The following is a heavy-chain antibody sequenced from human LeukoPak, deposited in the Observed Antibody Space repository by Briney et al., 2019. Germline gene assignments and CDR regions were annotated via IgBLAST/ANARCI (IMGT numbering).Heavy chain of an antibody. CDR3: ARARESMATAGSYFDY. Sequence: SETLSLTCAVSGGSINSGDYSWSWIRPPPGDGLEWIGYIYHTGNTYYNPSLKSRVTIPVARSKNQFPLRLSSVTAADTAVYYCARARESMATAGSYFDYWGQGTLVTVSS. J-gene: IGHJ4*02. CDR1: GGSINSGDYS. CDR2: IYHTGNT. V-gene: IGHV4-30-2*01. D-gene: IGHD6-13*01.